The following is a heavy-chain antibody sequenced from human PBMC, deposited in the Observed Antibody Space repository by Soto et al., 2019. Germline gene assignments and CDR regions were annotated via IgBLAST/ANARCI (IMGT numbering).Heavy chain of an antibody. D-gene: IGHD3-10*01. CDR2: INHSGST. J-gene: IGHJ4*02. CDR3: ARGRGYYYGSGSYARYYFDY. CDR1: GGSFGGYY. V-gene: IGHV4-34*01. Sequence: PSETLSLTCAVYGGSFGGYYWSWIRQPPGKGLEWIGEINHSGSTNYNPSLKSRVTISVDTSKNQFSLKLSSVTAADTAVYYCARGRGYYYGSGSYARYYFDYWGQGTLVTVSS.